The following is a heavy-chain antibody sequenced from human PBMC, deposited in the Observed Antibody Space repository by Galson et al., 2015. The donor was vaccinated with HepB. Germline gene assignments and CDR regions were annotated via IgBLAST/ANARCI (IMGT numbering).Heavy chain of an antibody. CDR3: ARGDREEHGGFVAGTGYYFDY. Sequence: LSLTCAVYGGSFSGYYWSWIRQPPGKGLEWIGEINHSGRTNYNPSLKSRVTISVDTSKNQFSLKLSSVTAADTAVYYCARGDREEHGGFVAGTGYYFDYWGQGTLVTVSS. D-gene: IGHD6-19*01. CDR2: INHSGRT. J-gene: IGHJ4*02. CDR1: GGSFSGYY. V-gene: IGHV4-34*01.